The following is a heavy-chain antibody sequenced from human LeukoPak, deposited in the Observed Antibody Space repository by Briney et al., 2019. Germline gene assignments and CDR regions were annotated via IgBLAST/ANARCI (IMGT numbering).Heavy chain of an antibody. Sequence: SETLSLTCTVSGGSISSGDYYWSWIRQPPGKGLEWIGYTYYSGSTYYNPSLKSRVTISVDTSKNQFSLKLSSVTAADTAVYYCARGGRGYNYGHHYYYYYGMDVWGQGTTVTVSS. J-gene: IGHJ6*02. CDR1: GGSISSGDYY. V-gene: IGHV4-30-4*01. CDR3: ARGGRGYNYGHHYYYYYGMDV. CDR2: TYYSGST. D-gene: IGHD4-17*01.